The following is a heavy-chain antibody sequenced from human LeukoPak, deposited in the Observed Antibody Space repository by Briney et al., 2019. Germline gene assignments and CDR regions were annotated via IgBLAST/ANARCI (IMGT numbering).Heavy chain of an antibody. Sequence: RASVKVSCKASGYTSTSYDINWVRQATGQGLEWMGWMNPNSGNTGYAQKFQGRVTMTRNTSISTAYMELSSLRSEDTAVYYCARYSSSLHYYYYYGMDVWGQGTTVTVSS. CDR2: MNPNSGNT. D-gene: IGHD6-13*01. V-gene: IGHV1-8*01. J-gene: IGHJ6*02. CDR1: GYTSTSYD. CDR3: ARYSSSLHYYYYYGMDV.